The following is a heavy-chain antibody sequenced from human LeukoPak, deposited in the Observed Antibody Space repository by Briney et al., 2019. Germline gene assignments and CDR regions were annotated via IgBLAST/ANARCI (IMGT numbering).Heavy chain of an antibody. CDR2: ISGSDGTT. CDR3: ARDRSSSCRSKDY. CDR1: GFTFSSYA. V-gene: IGHV3-23*01. J-gene: IGHJ4*02. Sequence: GGSQRLSCAASGFTFSSYAMSWVRQAPGKGLEWVSSISGSDGTTYYADSVKGRFTISRDNAKNSLYLQMNSLRAEDTAVYYCARDRSSSCRSKDYWGQGTLVTVSS. D-gene: IGHD6-13*01.